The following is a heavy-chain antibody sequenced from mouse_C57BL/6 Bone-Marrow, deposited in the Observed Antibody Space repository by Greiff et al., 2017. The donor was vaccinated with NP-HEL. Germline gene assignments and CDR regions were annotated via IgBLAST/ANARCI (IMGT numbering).Heavy chain of an antibody. Sequence: VQLQQPGAELVMPGASVKLSCTASGYTFTSYWMHWVQQRPGQGLEWIGEIDPSDSSTNYNQKFKGKSTLTVDKSSSTAYMQLSRLTSEDSAVYYCAREGLGGAFDFGGRGTTLTVSS. J-gene: IGHJ2*01. CDR1: GYTFTSYW. CDR2: IDPSDSST. D-gene: IGHD4-1*01. V-gene: IGHV1-69*01. CDR3: AREGLGGAFDF.